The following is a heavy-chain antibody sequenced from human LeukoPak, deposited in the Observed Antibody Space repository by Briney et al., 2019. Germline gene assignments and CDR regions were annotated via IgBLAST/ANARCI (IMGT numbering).Heavy chain of an antibody. D-gene: IGHD6-19*01. V-gene: IGHV4-59*12. CDR1: GGSISSYY. Sequence: SETLSLTCTVSGGSISSYYWSWIRQPPGKGLEWIGYIYYSGSTNYKPSLKSRVTISVDTSKNQFSLKLSSVTAADTAVYYCARSMYSSGPFDYWGQGTLVTVSS. J-gene: IGHJ4*02. CDR3: ARSMYSSGPFDY. CDR2: IYYSGST.